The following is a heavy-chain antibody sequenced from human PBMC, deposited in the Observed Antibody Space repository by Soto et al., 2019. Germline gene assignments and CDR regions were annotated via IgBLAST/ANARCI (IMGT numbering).Heavy chain of an antibody. CDR3: ARDVRAQWLATGGIDV. CDR1: RFTFSTYG. Sequence: QVQLVESGGGVVQPGRSLRLSCAASRFTFSTYGMHWVRQAPGTGLEWVVVISNDGSNKYYADSVKGGFSIYRNNSQNSLYLQMTSLPTEDTAVYYCARDVRAQWLATGGIDVWGQGTTVTFSS. J-gene: IGHJ6*02. D-gene: IGHD6-19*01. CDR2: ISNDGSNK. V-gene: IGHV3-30*14.